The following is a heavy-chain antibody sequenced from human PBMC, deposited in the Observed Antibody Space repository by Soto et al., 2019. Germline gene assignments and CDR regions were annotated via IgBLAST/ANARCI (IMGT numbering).Heavy chain of an antibody. D-gene: IGHD3-10*01. CDR3: AHRIYGSGSYIYFDF. CDR2: IYWDDEE. J-gene: IGHJ4*02. V-gene: IGHV2-5*02. CDR1: GFSLSTRGEG. Sequence: QITLKESGPTLVKPTQTLTLTCTFSGFSLSTRGEGVGWIRQPPGKALERLALIYWDDEERYSPSLKNWLTITKDTSKNHVVLTMTNMDPMDTATYYCAHRIYGSGSYIYFDFWGQGTLVTVSS.